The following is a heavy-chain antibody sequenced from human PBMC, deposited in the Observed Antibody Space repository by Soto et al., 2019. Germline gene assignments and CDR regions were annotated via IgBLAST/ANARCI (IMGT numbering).Heavy chain of an antibody. Sequence: GASLRLSCVASGFTFSDYTMNWVRQAPGKGPEWISNIRTIRESGMSYADSVKGRFTISRDDAKNTLYLQMTNLRPEDTALYYCASTQFMVIIARGNFWCQGT. J-gene: IGHJ4*02. CDR2: IRTIRESGM. CDR3: ASTQFMVIIARGNF. V-gene: IGHV3-48*01. CDR1: GFTFSDYT. D-gene: IGHD3-10*01.